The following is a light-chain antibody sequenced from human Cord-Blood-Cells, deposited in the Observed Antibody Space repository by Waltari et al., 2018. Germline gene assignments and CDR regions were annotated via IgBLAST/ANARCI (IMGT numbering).Light chain of an antibody. J-gene: IGLJ1*01. CDR2: DGS. CDR3: SSYTSSSTLD. V-gene: IGLV2-14*01. Sequence: QSALPSPASVSGSPGQSITISCTGTSSDVGGYNYVSWYPQHPGKAPKLMSYDGSNRPPGLSNHFSASKSSNTPSLTISGLQAEDEADYYCSSYTSSSTLDFCTGTKVTVL. CDR1: SSDVGGYNY.